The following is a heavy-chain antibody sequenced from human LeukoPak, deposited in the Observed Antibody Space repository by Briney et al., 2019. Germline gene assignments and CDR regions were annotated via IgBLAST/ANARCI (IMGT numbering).Heavy chain of an antibody. J-gene: IGHJ4*02. V-gene: IGHV3-30*04. CDR3: AINHRDGYSELGY. CDR1: GFTFSNYA. CDR2: IFYDGSIQ. D-gene: IGHD5-24*01. Sequence: GGSLRLSCAASGFTFSNYAMHWVRQAPGKGLEWVAVIFYDGSIQYYADSVRGRFTISRDNAKNSLYLQMNSLRAEDTAVYYCAINHRDGYSELGYWGQGTLVTVSS.